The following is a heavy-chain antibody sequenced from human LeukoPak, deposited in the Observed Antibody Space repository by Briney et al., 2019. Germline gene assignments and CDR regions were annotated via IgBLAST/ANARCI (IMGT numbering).Heavy chain of an antibody. V-gene: IGHV3-21*01. Sequence: GGSLRLSCAASGFTFSSYSMNWVRQAPGKGLEWVSSISSSSSYIYYADSVKGRFTISRDNAKNSLYLQMNSLRAEDTAVYYCAREPLRAYTLDYWGQGTLVTVSS. D-gene: IGHD3-16*01. CDR1: GFTFSSYS. CDR2: ISSSSSYI. CDR3: AREPLRAYTLDY. J-gene: IGHJ4*02.